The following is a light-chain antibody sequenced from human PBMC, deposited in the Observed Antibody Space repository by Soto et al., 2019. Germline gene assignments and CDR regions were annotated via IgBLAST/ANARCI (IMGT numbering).Light chain of an antibody. J-gene: IGLJ1*01. V-gene: IGLV1-40*01. CDR1: SSNIGAGYD. CDR3: QSYDSSLSGYV. CDR2: GNN. Sequence: QSALTQPPSVSGAPGQRATIPCTVYSSNIGAGYDVHWYQQLPGTAPKLLMYGNNNRPSGVPDRFSGSKSGTSASLAITGLQAEDEADYYCQSYDSSLSGYVFGTGTKVTVL.